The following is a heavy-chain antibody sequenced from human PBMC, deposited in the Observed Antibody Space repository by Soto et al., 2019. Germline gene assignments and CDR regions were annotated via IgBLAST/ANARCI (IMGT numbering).Heavy chain of an antibody. V-gene: IGHV3-30*18. D-gene: IGHD3-22*01. CDR2: ISYDGNIK. Sequence: SLRLSCAASGFTFSSYGMHWVRQAPGKGLEWVAFISYDGNIKYYADSVKGRFTISRDSSKNTLYLQMNSLKAEDTAVYYCAKEALVRAMIIVVIPYYFDYWGQGTLVTVSS. CDR3: AKEALVRAMIIVVIPYYFDY. J-gene: IGHJ4*02. CDR1: GFTFSSYG.